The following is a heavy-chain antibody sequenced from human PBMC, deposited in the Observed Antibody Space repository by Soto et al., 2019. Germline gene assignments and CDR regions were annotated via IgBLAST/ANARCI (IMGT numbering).Heavy chain of an antibody. CDR2: INPSGGST. Sequence: ASVEVHCKASGYTFTSYYIHWVRQAPGQGLEWMGIINPSGGSTSYAQKFQGRATRTRDTSTSTVYMELSSLRSEDTAVYYCASAYSYGPLGYWGQGTLVTVSS. CDR1: GYTFTSYY. J-gene: IGHJ4*02. CDR3: ASAYSYGPLGY. D-gene: IGHD5-18*01. V-gene: IGHV1-46*01.